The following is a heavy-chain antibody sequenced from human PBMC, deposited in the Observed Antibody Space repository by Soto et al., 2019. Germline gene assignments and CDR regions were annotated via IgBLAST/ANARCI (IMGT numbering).Heavy chain of an antibody. CDR1: GYSFAGYW. J-gene: IGHJ4*02. V-gene: IGHV5-10-1*01. CDR2: IGPSDSQT. D-gene: IGHD3-22*01. Sequence: GESLKISCKGSGYSFAGYWITWVRQKPGKGLEWMGRIGPSDSQTYYSPSFRGHVTISATKSITTVFLQWSSLRASDTAMYYCARQIYDSDTGPNSQYYFDSWGQGTPVTVTA. CDR3: ARQIYDSDTGPNSQYYFDS.